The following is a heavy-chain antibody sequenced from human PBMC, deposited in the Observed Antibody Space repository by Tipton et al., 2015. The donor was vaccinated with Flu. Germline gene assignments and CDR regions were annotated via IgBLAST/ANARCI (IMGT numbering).Heavy chain of an antibody. D-gene: IGHD3-3*01. CDR2: INNGGGT. Sequence: TLSLTCAVYGGSPKGYYLSRIRPPPGKGPGWVGEINNGGGTNYNPSPKGRVTISINPSKNQFSLKVNSVTAADTAVYYCARGLRTIFGVVDYWGQGNLVTVSS. CDR1: GGSPKGYY. CDR3: ARGLRTIFGVVDY. V-gene: IGHV4-34*01. J-gene: IGHJ4*02.